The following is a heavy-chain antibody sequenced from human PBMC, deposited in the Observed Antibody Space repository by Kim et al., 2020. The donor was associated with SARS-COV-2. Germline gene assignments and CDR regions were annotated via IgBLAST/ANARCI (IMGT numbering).Heavy chain of an antibody. CDR1: GFNFGNYW. D-gene: IGHD6-19*01. CDR3: AKIGALGRLVNAFDI. CDR2: ISSDGSSI. Sequence: GGSLRLSCAGTGFNFGNYWMHWVRQVPGKGLEWVSRISSDGSSISYADSVEGRFTISRDNAKNTLYLQMNSLRVEDTAVYYCAKIGALGRLVNAFDIWGQGTMVTVSS. V-gene: IGHV3-74*01. J-gene: IGHJ3*02.